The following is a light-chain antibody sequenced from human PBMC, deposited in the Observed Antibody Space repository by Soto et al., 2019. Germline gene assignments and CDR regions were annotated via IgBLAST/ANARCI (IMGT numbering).Light chain of an antibody. CDR3: QKYNDALRT. J-gene: IGKJ1*01. Sequence: DMQMTQSPSSLSASVGDRVTITCRASHGLSNKLAWYQQKPGKVPKLLIFAASTLQSGDPSRFSGSESGTDFTLTISSLQPEDVASYYCQKYNDALRTFCQGTKVEIK. V-gene: IGKV1-27*01. CDR2: AAS. CDR1: HGLSNK.